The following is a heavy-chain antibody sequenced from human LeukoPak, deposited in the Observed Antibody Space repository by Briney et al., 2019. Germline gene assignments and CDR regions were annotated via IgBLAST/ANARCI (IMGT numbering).Heavy chain of an antibody. CDR3: ARVSNGGPYYYGMDV. CDR2: IYYSGST. V-gene: IGHV4-31*03. CDR1: GGSISSGGYY. J-gene: IGHJ6*02. Sequence: SETLSLTCTVSGGSISSGGYYWSWIRQHPGKGLEWIGYIYYSGSTYYNPSLKSRVTISVDTSKNQFSLKLSSVTAADTAVYYCARVSNGGPYYYGMDVWGQGTTVTVSS. D-gene: IGHD2-15*01.